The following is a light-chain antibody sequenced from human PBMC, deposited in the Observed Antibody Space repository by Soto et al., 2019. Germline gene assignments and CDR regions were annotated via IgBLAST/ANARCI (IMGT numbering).Light chain of an antibody. Sequence: QSVLAQPPSASGTPGQRVTISCSGSSSNIGSNTVNWYQQLPGTAPKLLIYSNNQRPSGVPDRFSGSKSGTSASLAISGLQSEDEADYYCAAWDDSLNGLVVFGGGTKVNVL. CDR3: AAWDDSLNGLVV. J-gene: IGLJ2*01. V-gene: IGLV1-44*01. CDR2: SNN. CDR1: SSNIGSNT.